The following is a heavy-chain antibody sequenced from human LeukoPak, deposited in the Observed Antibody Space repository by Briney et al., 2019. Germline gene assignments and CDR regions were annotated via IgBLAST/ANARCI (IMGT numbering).Heavy chain of an antibody. D-gene: IGHD3-10*01. CDR3: ARRSITQGGFDP. CDR1: GGSISSGGYS. V-gene: IGHV4-30-2*01. CDR2: IYHSGST. Sequence: SQTLSLTCAVSGGSISSGGYSWSWIRQPPGKGLEWIGYIYHSGSTNYNPSLKSRVTISVDTSKNQFSLKLSSVTAADTAVYYCARRSITQGGFDPWGQGTLVTVSS. J-gene: IGHJ5*02.